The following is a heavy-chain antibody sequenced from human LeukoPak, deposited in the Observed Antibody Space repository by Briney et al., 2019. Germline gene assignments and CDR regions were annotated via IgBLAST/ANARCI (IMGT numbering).Heavy chain of an antibody. CDR3: ARPLAPVMLNAFDI. J-gene: IGHJ3*02. CDR2: INPSGGST. D-gene: IGHD2-8*01. CDR1: GYNFINFY. V-gene: IGHV1-46*01. Sequence: ASAKVSCKASGYNFINFYIHWVRQAPGQGLEWMGVINPSGGSTDYSQKFQGRVTMTSDTSTSTVYMELSNLRSEDTAVYYCARPLAPVMLNAFDIWGQGTMVTVSS.